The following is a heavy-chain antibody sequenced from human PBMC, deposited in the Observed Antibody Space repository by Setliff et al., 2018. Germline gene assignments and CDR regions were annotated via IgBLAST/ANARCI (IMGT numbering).Heavy chain of an antibody. J-gene: IGHJ6*03. D-gene: IGHD1-26*01. V-gene: IGHV1-24*01. CDR1: GYTLTELS. Sequence: GASVKVSCKVSGYTLTELSMHWVRQAPGKGLEWMGGFDPEDGETIYAQKFQGRVTMTEDTSTDTAYMELSSLRSEDTAVYYCARVKVIVGATPRTYYMDVWGKGTTVTVSS. CDR2: FDPEDGET. CDR3: ARVKVIVGATPRTYYMDV.